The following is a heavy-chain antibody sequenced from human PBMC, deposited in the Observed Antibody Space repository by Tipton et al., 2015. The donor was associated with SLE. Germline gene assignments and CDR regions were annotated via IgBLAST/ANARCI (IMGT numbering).Heavy chain of an antibody. D-gene: IGHD2-15*01. V-gene: IGHV4-59*01. Sequence: TLSLTCTVSGGSMSTYYWSWIRLPPGKGLEWIGYIYYSGGTSYNPSLNNRVTISVDTSRNQFSLKLTSVTAADSAVYYCARYSLTNWHLDLWGRGTLVTVSS. J-gene: IGHJ2*01. CDR3: ARYSLTNWHLDL. CDR2: IYYSGGT. CDR1: GGSMSTYY.